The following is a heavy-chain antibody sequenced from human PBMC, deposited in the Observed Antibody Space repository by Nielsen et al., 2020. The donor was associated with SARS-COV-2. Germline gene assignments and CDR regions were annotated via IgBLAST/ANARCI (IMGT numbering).Heavy chain of an antibody. V-gene: IGHV4-34*01. J-gene: IGHJ6*03. Sequence: SETLSLTCAVSGGSISSGGYYWSWIRQHPGKGLEWIGEINHSGSTNYNPSLKSRVTISVDTSKNPFSLKLSSVTAADTAVYYCASLRLRRYSYGPYYMDVWGKGTTVTVSS. CDR1: GGSISSGGYY. CDR2: INHSGST. CDR3: ASLRLRRYSYGPYYMDV. D-gene: IGHD5-18*01.